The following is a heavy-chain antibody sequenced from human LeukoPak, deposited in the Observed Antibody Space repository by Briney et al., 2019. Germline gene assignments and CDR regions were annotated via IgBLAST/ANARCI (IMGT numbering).Heavy chain of an antibody. J-gene: IGHJ6*03. Sequence: GGSLRLSCAASGFALSTYSMLWVRHAPGKGREWVSYINSSSDTTYYADSVKGRFNISSDNAKNSLYLQMNGLRAEDTAVYYCARKKVSIKSIVTGSSYYYYMDVWGRGTTVTVSS. V-gene: IGHV3-48*01. CDR1: GFALSTYS. D-gene: IGHD2/OR15-2a*01. CDR3: ARKKVSIKSIVTGSSYYYYMDV. CDR2: INSSSDTT.